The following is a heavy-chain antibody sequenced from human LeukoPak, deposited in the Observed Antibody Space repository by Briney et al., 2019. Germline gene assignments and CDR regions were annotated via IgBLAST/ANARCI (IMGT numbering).Heavy chain of an antibody. CDR3: ARGLYGDPGYGMDV. CDR2: IGTAGDT. V-gene: IGHV3-13*01. Sequence: GGSLRLSCAASGFTFSSYDMHWVRQATGKGLEWVSAIGTAGDTYYPGSMKGRFTISRENAKNSLYLQMNSLRAGDTAVYYCARGLYGDPGYGMDVWGQGTTVTVSS. D-gene: IGHD4-17*01. CDR1: GFTFSSYD. J-gene: IGHJ6*02.